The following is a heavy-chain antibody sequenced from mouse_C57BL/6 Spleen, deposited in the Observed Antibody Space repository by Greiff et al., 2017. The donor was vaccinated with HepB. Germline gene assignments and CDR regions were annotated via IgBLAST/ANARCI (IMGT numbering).Heavy chain of an antibody. D-gene: IGHD4-1*01. J-gene: IGHJ4*01. CDR2: INPSTGGT. Sequence: VQLQQSGPELVKPGASVKISCKASGYSFTGYYMNWVKQSPEKSLEWIGEINPSTGGTTYNQKFKAKATLTVDKSSSTAYMQLKSLTSEDSAVYYCARTWDGYAMDYWGQGTSVTVSS. CDR3: ARTWDGYAMDY. V-gene: IGHV1-42*01. CDR1: GYSFTGYY.